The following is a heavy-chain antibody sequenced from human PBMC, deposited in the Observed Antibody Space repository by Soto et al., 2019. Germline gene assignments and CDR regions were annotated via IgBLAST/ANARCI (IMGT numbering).Heavy chain of an antibody. D-gene: IGHD2-15*01. V-gene: IGHV3-23*01. CDR3: GKHRLSFSIVVVVAAYFNY. J-gene: IGHJ4*02. Sequence: GGSLRLSCAASGFTFSSYAMNWVRQAPGKGLEWCSAISASGGSTYYADSVKGRFTISRDNSKNTLYLQMNSLRAEDTAVYYCGKHRLSFSIVVVVAAYFNYWGQGTLVTVSS. CDR2: ISASGGST. CDR1: GFTFSSYA.